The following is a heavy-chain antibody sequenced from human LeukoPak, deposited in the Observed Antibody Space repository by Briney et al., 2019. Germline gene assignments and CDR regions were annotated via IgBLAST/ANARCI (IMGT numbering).Heavy chain of an antibody. CDR3: ARGSHPVTGTLGGYFDP. V-gene: IGHV4-39*02. D-gene: IGHD6-19*01. J-gene: IGHJ4*02. Sequence: SETLSLTCTVSGDSISSSDYYWAWIRQPPGKGLEWIGNIYYNGNTYYNSSLKSRVTISLDASNKQFSLRLGSVTAADTAVYYCARGSHPVTGTLGGYFDPWGQGTLVTVSS. CDR2: IYYNGNT. CDR1: GDSISSSDYY.